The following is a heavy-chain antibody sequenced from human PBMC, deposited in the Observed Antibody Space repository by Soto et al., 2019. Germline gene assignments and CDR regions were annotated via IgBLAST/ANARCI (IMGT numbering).Heavy chain of an antibody. CDR2: IMTFFGAA. D-gene: IGHD1-1*01. J-gene: IGHJ6*02. CDR1: GDRFSTYA. V-gene: IGHV1-69*13. Sequence: SVKVSCKASGDRFSTYAFNWVRQAPGQGLEWLGGIMTFFGAAMYAQKFQGRVTITADELTTTVYMELSGLRYEDTAVYYCARGGKERFRGPGMDVWGQGTTVTVSS. CDR3: ARGGKERFRGPGMDV.